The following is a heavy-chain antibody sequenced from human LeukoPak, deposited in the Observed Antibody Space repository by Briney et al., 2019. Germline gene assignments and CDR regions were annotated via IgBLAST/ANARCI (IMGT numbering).Heavy chain of an antibody. CDR2: IRYDGSNK. J-gene: IGHJ4*02. D-gene: IGHD6-19*01. Sequence: GGSLRLSCAASGFTFSSYGMHWVRQAPGKGLEWVAFIRYDGSNKYYADSVKGRFTISRDNSKNTLYLQMNSLRAEDTAVYYCAKDLVAGTGEYYFDYWGQGTLVTVSS. CDR3: AKDLVAGTGEYYFDY. CDR1: GFTFSSYG. V-gene: IGHV3-30*02.